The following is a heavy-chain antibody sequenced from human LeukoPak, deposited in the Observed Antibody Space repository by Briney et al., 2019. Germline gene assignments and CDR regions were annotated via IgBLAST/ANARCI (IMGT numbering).Heavy chain of an antibody. CDR1: GITLSNYG. Sequence: GGSLRLSCAVSGITLSNYGMSWVRQAPGKGLDWVADISGSGGRTNYADSVKGRFTISRDNSKNTLYLQMNSLRAEDTAVYYCAKGGAVVVAATPYYYMDVWGKGTTVTVSS. J-gene: IGHJ6*03. CDR2: ISGSGGRT. CDR3: AKGGAVVVAATPYYYMDV. D-gene: IGHD2-15*01. V-gene: IGHV3-23*01.